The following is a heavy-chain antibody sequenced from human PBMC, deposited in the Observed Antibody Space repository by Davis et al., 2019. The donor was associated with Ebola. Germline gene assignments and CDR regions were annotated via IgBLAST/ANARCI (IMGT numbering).Heavy chain of an antibody. Sequence: GESLKISCAASGFTFSSYSMNWVRQAPGKGLEWVSSISSSSSYIYYADSVKGRFTISRDNAKNSLYLQMNSLRAEDTAVYYCAREVVVPAAMGSVYYYYMDVWGKGTTVTVSS. J-gene: IGHJ6*03. CDR1: GFTFSSYS. CDR2: ISSSSSYI. CDR3: AREVVVPAAMGSVYYYYMDV. V-gene: IGHV3-21*01. D-gene: IGHD2-2*01.